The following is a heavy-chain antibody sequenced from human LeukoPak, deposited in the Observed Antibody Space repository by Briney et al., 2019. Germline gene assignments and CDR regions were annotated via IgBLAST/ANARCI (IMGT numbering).Heavy chain of an antibody. J-gene: IGHJ4*02. CDR2: IGSDGSKQ. Sequence: PGGSLRLSCAASGFFFTSSGMNWVRQAPGKGLEWVTFIGSDGSKQYYADSVKGRFSISRDNSRNTVSLQMNGLRLEDTAVYYCATDGSGTSFPYYFESWGQGTLVTVSS. D-gene: IGHD3-10*01. CDR1: GFFFTSSG. CDR3: ATDGSGTSFPYYFES. V-gene: IGHV3-30*02.